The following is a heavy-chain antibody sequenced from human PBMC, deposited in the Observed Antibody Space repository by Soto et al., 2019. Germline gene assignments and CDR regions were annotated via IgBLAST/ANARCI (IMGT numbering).Heavy chain of an antibody. CDR1: GGTFSSYA. J-gene: IGHJ4*02. D-gene: IGHD6-6*01. V-gene: IGHV1-69*13. CDR3: ARLISIAEGLDY. Sequence: SVKVSCKASGGTFSSYAISWVRQAPGQGLEWMGGIIPIFGTANYAQKFQGRVTITADESTRTAYMELSSLRSEDTAVYYCARLISIAEGLDYWGQGTLVTVYS. CDR2: IIPIFGTA.